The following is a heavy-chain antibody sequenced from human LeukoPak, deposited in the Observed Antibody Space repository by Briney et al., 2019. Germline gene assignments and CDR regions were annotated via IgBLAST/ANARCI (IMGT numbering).Heavy chain of an antibody. D-gene: IGHD3-22*01. CDR3: ARDLDYCDSSGYYYPHAFDI. Sequence: RPGGSLRLSCAASGFTFSSYSMNWLRQAPGKGLEWVSSISSSSSYIYYADSVKGRFTISRDNAKNSLYLQMNSLRAEDTTVYYCARDLDYCDSSGYYYPHAFDIWGQGTMVTVSS. CDR1: GFTFSSYS. V-gene: IGHV3-21*01. J-gene: IGHJ3*02. CDR2: ISSSSSYI.